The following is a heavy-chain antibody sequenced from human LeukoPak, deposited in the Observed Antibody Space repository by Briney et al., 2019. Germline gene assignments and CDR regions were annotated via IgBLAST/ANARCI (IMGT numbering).Heavy chain of an antibody. CDR2: IKQDGSEK. CDR1: GFTFSSYW. V-gene: IGHV3-7*01. J-gene: IGHJ5*01. D-gene: IGHD6-19*01. CDR3: AKDISSGWFDY. Sequence: GGSLRLSCAASGFTFSSYWMSWVRQAPGKGLEWVANIKQDGSEKYYVDSVKGRFTISRDNAKNSLYLQMNSLRAEDTAVYYCAKDISSGWFDYWGQGTLVTVSS.